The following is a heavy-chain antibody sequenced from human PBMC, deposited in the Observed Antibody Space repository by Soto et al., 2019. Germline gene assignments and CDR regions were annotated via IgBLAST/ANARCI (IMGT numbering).Heavy chain of an antibody. CDR1: GFIFNNYG. CDR3: VRASRTHSPFDY. CDR2: IWSDGSEK. V-gene: IGHV3-33*01. J-gene: IGHJ4*02. Sequence: QVQLVESGGGVVQPGRSLRLSCVGSGFIFNNYGFHWVRQAPGKGLERVAVIWSDGSEKYYADSVKGRFTISRDNSKNTLYLEMNSLTADDTAVYFCVRASRTHSPFDYWGQGPLVTVSS. D-gene: IGHD2-2*01.